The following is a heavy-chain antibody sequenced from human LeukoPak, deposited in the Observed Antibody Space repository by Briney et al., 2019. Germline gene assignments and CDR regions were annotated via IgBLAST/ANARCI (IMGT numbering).Heavy chain of an antibody. CDR1: GYTFTSYD. J-gene: IGHJ4*02. CDR2: MNSNSGNT. V-gene: IGHV1-8*01. CDR3: ARGRGILTGYSPYYFDY. Sequence: ASVKVSCKASGYTFTSYDINWVRQATGQGLEWMGWMNSNSGNTGYAQKFQGRVTMTRNTSISTAYMELSSLRSEDTAVDYCARGRGILTGYSPYYFDYWGQGTLVTGSS. D-gene: IGHD3-9*01.